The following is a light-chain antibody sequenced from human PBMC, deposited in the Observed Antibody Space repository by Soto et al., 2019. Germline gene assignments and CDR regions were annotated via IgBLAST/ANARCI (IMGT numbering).Light chain of an antibody. CDR3: AAWDDSLSGFVV. Sequence: QSVLTQPASASGTPGQTVTISCTGSSSNIGSNNVNSYQQLPGTAPQLLIYSNDQRPSGVPDRFSGSKYGTSASLAISGLQSDDEADYYCAAWDDSLSGFVVFGGGTKVTVL. V-gene: IGLV1-44*01. CDR2: SND. CDR1: SSNIGSNN. J-gene: IGLJ2*01.